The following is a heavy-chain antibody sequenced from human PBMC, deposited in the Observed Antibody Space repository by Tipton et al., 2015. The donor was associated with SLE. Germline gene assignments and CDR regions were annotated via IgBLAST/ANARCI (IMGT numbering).Heavy chain of an antibody. Sequence: QLVQSGAEVKKPGESLRISCKGSGYSFTNFWINWVRQMPGKGLEWMGKIDPTDSYINYSPSFQGHVTISADKSISTAYLQWSSLKASDTAMYYCAREGAMAYAFDIWGQGTMVTVSS. D-gene: IGHD1-26*01. CDR1: GYSFTNFW. V-gene: IGHV5-10-1*01. CDR2: IDPTDSYI. J-gene: IGHJ3*02. CDR3: AREGAMAYAFDI.